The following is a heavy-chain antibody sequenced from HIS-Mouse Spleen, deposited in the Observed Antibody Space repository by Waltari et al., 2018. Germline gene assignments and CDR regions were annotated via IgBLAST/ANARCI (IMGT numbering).Heavy chain of an antibody. Sequence: QVQLVESGGGVVQPGRSLRLSCAASGFTFSSYGMHWVRQAPGKGLGWLAVISYDGSNKTYAHSVRGRFTISRDNSKNTLYLQMNSLRAEDTAVYYCARESGSYGNWFDPWGQGTLVTVSS. J-gene: IGHJ5*02. D-gene: IGHD1-26*01. CDR1: GFTFSSYG. CDR3: ARESGSYGNWFDP. CDR2: ISYDGSNK. V-gene: IGHV3-30*03.